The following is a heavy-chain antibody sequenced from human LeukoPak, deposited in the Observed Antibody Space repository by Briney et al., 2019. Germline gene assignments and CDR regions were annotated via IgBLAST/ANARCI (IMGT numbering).Heavy chain of an antibody. Sequence: SETLSLTCTVSGGSISSSSYYWGWIRQPPGEGLEWIGSIYYSGSTYYNPSLKSRVTISVDTSKNQFSLKLSSVTAADTAVCYCAREISEWLRLPLGFYLAFDPWGQGTLVTVSS. CDR2: IYYSGST. V-gene: IGHV4-39*07. J-gene: IGHJ5*02. D-gene: IGHD5-12*01. CDR3: AREISEWLRLPLGFYLAFDP. CDR1: GGSISSSSYY.